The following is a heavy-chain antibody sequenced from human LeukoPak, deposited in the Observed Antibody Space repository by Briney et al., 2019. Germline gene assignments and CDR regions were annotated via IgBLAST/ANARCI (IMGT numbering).Heavy chain of an antibody. D-gene: IGHD5-12*01. V-gene: IGHV4-39*07. CDR3: ARGHLVRWLRFGAGPLGAFDI. Sequence: SETLSLTCTVSGGSISSSSYYWGWIRQPPGKGLEWIGTIHYSGSTYYNPSLKSRVSISVDTSKNQFSLKLSSVTAADTAVYYCARGHLVRWLRFGAGPLGAFDIWGQGTMVTVSS. CDR1: GGSISSSSYY. CDR2: IHYSGST. J-gene: IGHJ3*02.